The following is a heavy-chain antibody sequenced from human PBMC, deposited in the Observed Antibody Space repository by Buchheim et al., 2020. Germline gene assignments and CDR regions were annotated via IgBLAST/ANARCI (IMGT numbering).Heavy chain of an antibody. CDR3: AKDDSTSWCCFDF. CDR1: GFTFSDYY. J-gene: IGHJ4*02. Sequence: VQLVESGGGLVQPGRSLRLSCAASGFTFSDYYMSWIRQAPGKGLQWISYSTTSGTTVDYADSVKGRFTVSRDNTKNSLYLQMNNLGAEDTALYFCAKDDSTSWCCFDFWGQGTL. V-gene: IGHV3-11*01. CDR2: STTSGTTV. D-gene: IGHD2-8*01.